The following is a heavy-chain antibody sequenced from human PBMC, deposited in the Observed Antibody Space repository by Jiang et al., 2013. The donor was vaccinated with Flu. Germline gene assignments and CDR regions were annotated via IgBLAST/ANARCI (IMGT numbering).Heavy chain of an antibody. Sequence: SLKSRVTISVDTSKNQFSLKLSSVTAADTAVYYCARSTPYDSSGYYPLGSFDIWGQGTMVTVSS. J-gene: IGHJ3*02. D-gene: IGHD3-22*01. V-gene: IGHV4-30-2*04. CDR3: ARSTPYDSSGYYPLGSFDI.